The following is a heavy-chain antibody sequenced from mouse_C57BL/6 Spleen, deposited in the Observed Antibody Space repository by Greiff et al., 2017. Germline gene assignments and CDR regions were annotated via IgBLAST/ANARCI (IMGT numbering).Heavy chain of an antibody. CDR3: ARKITTVVGGDFDY. Sequence: QVQLQQSGAELARPGASVKLSCKASGYTFTSYGISWVKQRTGQGLEWIGEIYPRSGNTYFNEKFKGKATLTADKSSSTAYMELRSLTSEDSAVFFCARKITTVVGGDFDYWGQGTTLTVSS. D-gene: IGHD1-1*01. CDR2: IYPRSGNT. CDR1: GYTFTSYG. J-gene: IGHJ2*01. V-gene: IGHV1-81*01.